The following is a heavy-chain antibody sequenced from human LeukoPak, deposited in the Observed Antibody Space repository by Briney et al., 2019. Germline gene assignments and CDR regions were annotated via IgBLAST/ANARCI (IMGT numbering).Heavy chain of an antibody. D-gene: IGHD2-15*01. CDR1: GYSFTSYW. CDR2: IYPGDSDT. CDR3: ARSQYCSGGSCHTDS. Sequence: LNISCKDSGYSFTSYWVGWVRQMPAKGLEWMGIIYPGDSDTRYSPSFQGQVTISADKSISTAYLQWSSLKASDTAMYYCARSQYCSGGSCHTDSWGQGTLVTVSS. J-gene: IGHJ5*02. V-gene: IGHV5-51*01.